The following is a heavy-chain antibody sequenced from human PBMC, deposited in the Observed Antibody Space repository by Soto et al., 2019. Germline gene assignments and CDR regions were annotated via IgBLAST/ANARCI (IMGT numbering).Heavy chain of an antibody. J-gene: IGHJ6*02. CDR1: GYSFTSYW. V-gene: IGHV5-10-1*01. CDR2: IDPSDSYT. D-gene: IGHD3-10*01. CDR3: ATPAGWFGGAYYYYYGMDV. Sequence: PGESLKISCKGSGYSFTSYWISWVRQMPGKGLEWMGRIDPSDSYTNYSPSFQGHVTISADKSISTAYLQWSSLKASDTAMYYCATPAGWFGGAYYYYYGMDVWGQGTTVTVSS.